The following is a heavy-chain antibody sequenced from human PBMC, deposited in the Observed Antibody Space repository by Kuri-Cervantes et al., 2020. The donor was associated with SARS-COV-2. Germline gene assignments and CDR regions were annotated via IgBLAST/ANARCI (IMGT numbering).Heavy chain of an antibody. J-gene: IGHJ4*02. CDR3: AKDSLLEVKFDY. Sequence: GGSLKISCAASGFTFSSYGMHWVRQAPGKGLEWVAFIRYDGSNQYYADSVKGRFTISRDNSKNTLYLQMNSLRAEDTTVYYCAKDSLLEVKFDYWGQGTLVTVSS. D-gene: IGHD1-1*01. V-gene: IGHV3-30*02. CDR2: IRYDGSNQ. CDR1: GFTFSSYG.